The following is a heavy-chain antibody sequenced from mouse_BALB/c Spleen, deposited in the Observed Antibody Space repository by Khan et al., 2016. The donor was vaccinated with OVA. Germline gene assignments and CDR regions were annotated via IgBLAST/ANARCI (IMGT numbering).Heavy chain of an antibody. CDR1: GYTFTSYW. CDR3: ARDRIDY. Sequence: QVQLQQSGAELAKPGASVKMSCKASGYTFTSYWMHWVKQRPGQGLEWIGYINPSAGYADYNQKFKDKATLTAGKSSSTAYMQLNSLTSEDSAVYYCARDRIDYWGQGTTLTVSS. V-gene: IGHV1-7*01. J-gene: IGHJ2*01. CDR2: INPSAGYA.